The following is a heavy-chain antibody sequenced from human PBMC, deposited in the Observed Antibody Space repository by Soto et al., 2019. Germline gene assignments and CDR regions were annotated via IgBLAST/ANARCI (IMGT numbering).Heavy chain of an antibody. Sequence: EVQLVESGGGLIQPGGSLRLSCAASGFTVSSNYMSWVRQAPGKGLEWVSVIYSGGSTYYADSVKGRFTISRDNSKNTVYLQMNSLRAEDTAVYYCARNYYDSSGGFDYWGQGTLVTVSS. CDR3: ARNYYDSSGGFDY. J-gene: IGHJ4*02. V-gene: IGHV3-53*01. CDR1: GFTVSSNY. D-gene: IGHD3-22*01. CDR2: IYSGGST.